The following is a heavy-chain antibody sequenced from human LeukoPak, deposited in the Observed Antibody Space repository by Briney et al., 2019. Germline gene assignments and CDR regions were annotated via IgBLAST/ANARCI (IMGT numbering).Heavy chain of an antibody. CDR2: IRGNGATT. CDR3: AKAYHDSGCLIDY. Sequence: PGGSLRLSCAASGITFSNYAMTWVRQAPGKGLEWVAAIRGNGATTDYADSVKGRFTISRGNSKNTLYLQMNSLRAEDTAVYYCAKAYHDSGCLIDYWGQGTLVTVSS. J-gene: IGHJ4*02. D-gene: IGHD6-19*01. CDR1: GITFSNYA. V-gene: IGHV3-23*01.